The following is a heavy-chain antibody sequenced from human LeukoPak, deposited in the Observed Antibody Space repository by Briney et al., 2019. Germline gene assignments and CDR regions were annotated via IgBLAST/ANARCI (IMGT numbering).Heavy chain of an antibody. Sequence: GGSLRLSCAASGFIFSSHGMHWVRQAPGKGLEWVAVISYDGSNEYYADSVKGRFIISRDNSKNTLFLQMNSLRPEDTAVYYCARSTFGGIIVIGDYWGQGTLVTVS. J-gene: IGHJ4*02. CDR1: GFIFSSHG. D-gene: IGHD3-16*02. CDR2: ISYDGSNE. V-gene: IGHV3-30*03. CDR3: ARSTFGGIIVIGDY.